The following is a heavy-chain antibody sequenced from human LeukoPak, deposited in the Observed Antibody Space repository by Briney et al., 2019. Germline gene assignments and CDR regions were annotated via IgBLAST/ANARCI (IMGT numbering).Heavy chain of an antibody. CDR2: INPNNGGT. CDR1: GYNFIAYY. Sequence: ASVKVSCKASGYNFIAYYMHWVRQAPGQGLEWMGRINPNNGGTNCAQKFQGRVTMTGDTSISTAYMELSSLRSDDTAVYYCARESGSYHGNDYWGQGTLVTVSS. V-gene: IGHV1-2*06. CDR3: ARESGSYHGNDY. J-gene: IGHJ4*02. D-gene: IGHD1-26*01.